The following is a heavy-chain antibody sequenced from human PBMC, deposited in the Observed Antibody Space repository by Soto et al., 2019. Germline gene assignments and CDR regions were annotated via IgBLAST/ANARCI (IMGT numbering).Heavy chain of an antibody. CDR1: GFTFSSYA. CDR3: AKSVPTRGYSYGLNDY. Sequence: GGSLRLSCAASGFTFSSYAMSWVRQAPGKGLEWVSAISGGGGSTYYADSVKGRFTISRDNSKNTLYLQMNSLRAEDTAVYYCAKSVPTRGYSYGLNDYWGQGTLVTVSS. J-gene: IGHJ4*02. CDR2: ISGGGGST. D-gene: IGHD5-18*01. V-gene: IGHV3-23*01.